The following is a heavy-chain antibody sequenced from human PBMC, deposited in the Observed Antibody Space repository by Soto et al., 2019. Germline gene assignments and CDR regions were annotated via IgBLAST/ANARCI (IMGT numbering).Heavy chain of an antibody. CDR3: ARHGDGYEIPGSFDY. CDR1: GGSLSSSRYY. J-gene: IGHJ4*02. D-gene: IGHD5-12*01. V-gene: IGHV4-39*01. CDR2: IYYSWST. Sequence: ETLSLTCPVSGGSLSSSRYYWGWIRQPPGKGLEWIGSIYYSWSTYYNPSRKSRGPISVDTSKNQFSLKLNSVTAADTSVYSCARHGDGYEIPGSFDYWGQGPLVTVCS.